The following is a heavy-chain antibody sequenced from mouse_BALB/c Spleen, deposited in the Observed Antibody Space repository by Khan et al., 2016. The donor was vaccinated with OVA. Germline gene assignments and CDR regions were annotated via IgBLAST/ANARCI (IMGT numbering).Heavy chain of an antibody. CDR1: GYTFTNYW. Sequence: QVQLQQSGAELVRPGTSVKMSCKAAGYTFTNYWIGWINQRPGHGLEWIGDIYPGNGNTNYNEKFRGKATLTADTSSSTAYLQLSSLTSEDSAIYYCARPNYYGSNYDTIDDWSQGTSVTVSS. D-gene: IGHD1-1*01. J-gene: IGHJ4*01. CDR2: IYPGNGNT. CDR3: ARPNYYGSNYDTIDD. V-gene: IGHV1-63*02.